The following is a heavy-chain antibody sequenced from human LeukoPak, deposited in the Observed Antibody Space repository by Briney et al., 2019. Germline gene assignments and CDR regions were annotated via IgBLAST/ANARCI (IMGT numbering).Heavy chain of an antibody. CDR3: ARGRTYYYDSSGYYTFDY. V-gene: IGHV3-30*03. CDR2: ISYDGSNK. Sequence: GGSLRLSCAASGFTFRSYWMHWVRQAPGKGLEWVAVISYDGSNKYYADSVKGRLTISRDNSKNTLYLQMNSLRAEDTAVYYCARGRTYYYDSSGYYTFDYWGQGTLVTVSS. J-gene: IGHJ4*02. D-gene: IGHD3-22*01. CDR1: GFTFRSYW.